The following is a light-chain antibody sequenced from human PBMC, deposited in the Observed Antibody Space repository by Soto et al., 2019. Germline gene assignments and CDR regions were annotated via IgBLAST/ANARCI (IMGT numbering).Light chain of an antibody. CDR3: QQSYTSPP. J-gene: IGKJ2*01. CDR1: ESISIY. CDR2: AAS. Sequence: DIQMTQSPSSLSASVGDRVTITCRASESISIYLHWYQQKPGKAPKLLIHAASTLQSGVPSRCSGSESESGTDFTLTISILQPEDFATYYCQQSYTSPPFGQGTKVDIK. V-gene: IGKV1-39*01.